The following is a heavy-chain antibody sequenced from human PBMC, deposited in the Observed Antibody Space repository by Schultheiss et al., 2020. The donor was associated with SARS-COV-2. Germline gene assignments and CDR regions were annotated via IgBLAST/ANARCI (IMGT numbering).Heavy chain of an antibody. CDR1: GFTFSSYS. V-gene: IGHV3-21*04. CDR2: ISSSSSYI. Sequence: GESLKISCAASGFTFSSYSMNWVRQAPGKGLEWVSSISSSSSYIYYADSVKGRFTISRDNAKNSLYLQMNSLRAEDTAVYYCERDGRGFGDAYYYYGMDVWGQGTTVTVSS. D-gene: IGHD3-10*01. CDR3: ERDGRGFGDAYYYYGMDV. J-gene: IGHJ6*02.